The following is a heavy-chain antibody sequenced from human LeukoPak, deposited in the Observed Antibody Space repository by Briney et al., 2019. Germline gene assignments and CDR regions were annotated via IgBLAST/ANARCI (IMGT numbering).Heavy chain of an antibody. CDR3: AKHHFRIGIAVASDY. V-gene: IGHV3-7*03. CDR2: IKLDGSEK. CDR1: GFTFGKYW. D-gene: IGHD6-19*01. Sequence: GGSLRLSCVASGFTFGKYWMSWVRQAPGKGLEWVANIKLDGSEKNYVDSVKGRFTISRDNTKNSLYLQMNSLRAEDTAVYYCAKHHFRIGIAVASDYWGQGTLVTVSS. J-gene: IGHJ4*02.